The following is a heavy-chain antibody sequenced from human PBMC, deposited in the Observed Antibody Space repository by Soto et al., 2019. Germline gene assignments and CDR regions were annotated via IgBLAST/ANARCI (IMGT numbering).Heavy chain of an antibody. J-gene: IGHJ5*02. D-gene: IGHD2-2*02. CDR2: INAGNGNT. V-gene: IGHV1-3*01. CDR1: GYTFTSYA. CDR3: ARTYCSRTRCYIPKFDP. Sequence: ASVKVSCKASGYTFTSYAMRWVRQAPGQRLEWMGWINAGNGNTKYSQKFQGRVTITRDTSASTAYMELSSLRSEDTAVYYCARTYCSRTRCYIPKFDPWGQGTLVTSPQ.